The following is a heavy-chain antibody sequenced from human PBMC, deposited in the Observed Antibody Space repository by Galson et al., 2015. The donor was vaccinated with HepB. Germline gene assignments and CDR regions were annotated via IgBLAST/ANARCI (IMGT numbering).Heavy chain of an antibody. V-gene: IGHV1-69*02. J-gene: IGHJ4*02. CDR3: ARASGSSFFDY. D-gene: IGHD1-26*01. CDR2: IIPILGIA. Sequence: SVKVSCKASGGTFSSYTIGWVRQAPGQGLEWMGRIIPILGIANYAQKFQGRVTITADKSTSTAYMELSSLRSEDTAVYYCARASGSSFFDYWGQGTLVTVSS. CDR1: GGTFSSYT.